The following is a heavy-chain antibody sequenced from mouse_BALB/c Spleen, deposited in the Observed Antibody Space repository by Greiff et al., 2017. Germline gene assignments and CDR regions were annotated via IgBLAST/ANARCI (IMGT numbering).Heavy chain of an antibody. V-gene: IGHV5-12-2*01. D-gene: IGHD2-10*02. CDR1: GFTFSSYT. J-gene: IGHJ3*01. CDR3: ARGQYGAY. Sequence: EVQLVESGGGLVQPGGSLKLSCAASGFTFSSYTMSWVRQTPEKRLEWVAYISNGGGSTYYPDTVKGRFTISRDNAKNTLYLQMSSLKSEDTAMYYCARGQYGAYWGQGTLVTVSA. CDR2: ISNGGGST.